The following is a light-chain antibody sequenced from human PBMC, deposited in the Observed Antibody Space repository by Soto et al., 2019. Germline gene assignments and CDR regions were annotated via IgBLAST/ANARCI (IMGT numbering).Light chain of an antibody. V-gene: IGKV1-5*03. CDR2: KAS. Sequence: DIQMTQSPSTLSASVGDRVTITCRASQTISSWLAWYQQKAGKAPKLLIYKASSLKSGVPSRFSGSGSGTEFTLTISSLQSDDFATYYCQQYNDAFGQGTKVDIK. J-gene: IGKJ1*01. CDR3: QQYNDA. CDR1: QTISSW.